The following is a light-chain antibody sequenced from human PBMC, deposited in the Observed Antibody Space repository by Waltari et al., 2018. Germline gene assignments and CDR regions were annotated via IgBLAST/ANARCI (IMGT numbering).Light chain of an antibody. CDR3: QVWDSDRDHYV. CDR1: EIVGKT. CDR2: HNS. V-gene: IGLV3-21*01. J-gene: IGLJ1*01. Sequence: SSALIQPPSVSVAPGNTATITCGGSEIVGKTVNWYLQKSGQAPTLVLYHNSNRPSGIPPRVSGSKSGGTAALTINRVEAGDEGDYFCQVWDSDRDHYVFGSGTTVSVL.